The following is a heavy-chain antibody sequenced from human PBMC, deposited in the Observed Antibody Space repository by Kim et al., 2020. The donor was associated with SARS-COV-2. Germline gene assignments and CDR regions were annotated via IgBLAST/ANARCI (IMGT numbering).Heavy chain of an antibody. Sequence: PSLKSRVTISVDTSQNQFSLKLSSVTAADTAVYYCARDRSATVTFSDAFDIWGQGTMVTVSS. D-gene: IGHD4-17*01. J-gene: IGHJ3*02. V-gene: IGHV4-30-2*05. CDR3: ARDRSATVTFSDAFDI.